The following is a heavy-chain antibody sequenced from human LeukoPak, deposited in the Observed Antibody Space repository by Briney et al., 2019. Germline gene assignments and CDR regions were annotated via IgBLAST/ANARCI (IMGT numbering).Heavy chain of an antibody. J-gene: IGHJ4*02. CDR1: GGTFSSYA. Sequence: SVKVSCKASGGTFSSYAISWVRQAPGQGLEWMGRIIPIFGTANYAQKFQGRVTITTDESTSTAYMELSSLRSEDTAVYYCAGTIFGVVIFDYWGQGTLVTVSS. CDR3: AGTIFGVVIFDY. V-gene: IGHV1-69*05. D-gene: IGHD3-3*01. CDR2: IIPIFGTA.